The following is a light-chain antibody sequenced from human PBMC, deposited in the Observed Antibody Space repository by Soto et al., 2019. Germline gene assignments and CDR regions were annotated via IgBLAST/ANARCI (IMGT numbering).Light chain of an antibody. CDR2: AVS. CDR3: QQYNKWPPWT. J-gene: IGKJ1*01. Sequence: EIVMKQSPATLSVSPGEGATLFCRASQSVRNNLAWYQQKPGLAPRLLIYAVSTRATGVPARFSGNGSETEFSLTISGLQSDDYAVYYCQQYNKWPPWTFGQGTKVDIK. CDR1: QSVRNN. V-gene: IGKV3-15*01.